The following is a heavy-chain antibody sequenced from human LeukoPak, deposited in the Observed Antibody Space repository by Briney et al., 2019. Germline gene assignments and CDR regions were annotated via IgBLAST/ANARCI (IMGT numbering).Heavy chain of an antibody. CDR3: TGIVY. CDR1: GFTFSNFW. J-gene: IGHJ4*02. Sequence: PGGSLRLSCAASGFTFSNFWMRWLRQVPGKGLEWVAHIKPDGSEKYNVASVKGRFTISRDNPKKSLYLQMNSLSVEDTAVYYCTGIVYWGQGARVTVSS. CDR2: IKPDGSEK. V-gene: IGHV3-7*01.